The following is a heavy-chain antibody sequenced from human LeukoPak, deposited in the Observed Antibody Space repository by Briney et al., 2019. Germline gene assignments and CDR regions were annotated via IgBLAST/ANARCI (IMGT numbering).Heavy chain of an antibody. J-gene: IGHJ4*02. CDR3: ASSPSGYWWNFDC. CDR2: IYYSGST. CDR1: GGSISSNNYY. V-gene: IGHV4-39*01. Sequence: SETLSLTCTVSGGSISSNNYYWGWIRQPPGKGLEWIGSIYYSGSTYNNPSLKSRVAISVDTTKNQFSLKLTSVTAADTAVYYCASSPSGYWWNFDCWGQGTLVTVSS. D-gene: IGHD3-22*01.